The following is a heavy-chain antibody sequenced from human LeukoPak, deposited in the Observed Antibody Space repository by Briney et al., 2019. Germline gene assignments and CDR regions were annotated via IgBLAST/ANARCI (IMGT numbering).Heavy chain of an antibody. Sequence: SETLSLTCAVYGGSFGGYYWSWIRQPPGKGLEWIGYIYYSGSTSYNPSLKSRVTISVDTSKNHFSLKLSSVTAADTAVYYCARGPGNTGHFDYWGQGTLVTVSS. CDR1: GGSFGGYY. CDR3: ARGPGNTGHFDY. J-gene: IGHJ4*02. D-gene: IGHD1-14*01. CDR2: IYYSGST. V-gene: IGHV4-59*01.